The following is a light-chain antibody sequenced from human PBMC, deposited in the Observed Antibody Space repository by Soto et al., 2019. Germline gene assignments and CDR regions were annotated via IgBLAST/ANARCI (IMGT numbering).Light chain of an antibody. CDR2: GNI. V-gene: IGLV1-40*01. J-gene: IGLJ1*01. CDR3: QSFDSSLSAYV. CDR1: SSNIGAGRD. Sequence: QSVLTQPPSVSGAPGQRVTISCTGSSSNIGAGRDVHWYQQLPGTAPRLLIYGNINRPSGVPDRFSASKSGTSASLAITGLQAEDEADFYCQSFDSSLSAYVFGTGTKLTVL.